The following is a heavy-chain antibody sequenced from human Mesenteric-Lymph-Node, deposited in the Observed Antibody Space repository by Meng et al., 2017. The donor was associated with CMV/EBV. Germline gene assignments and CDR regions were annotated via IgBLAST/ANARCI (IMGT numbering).Heavy chain of an antibody. CDR1: GFTFSNAW. D-gene: IGHD1-26*01. Sequence: GESLKISCAASGFTFSNAWMSWVRQAPGKGLEWVGRIKSKTDGGTTDYAAPVKGRFTISRDDSKNTLYLQMNSLRAEDTAVYYCAKSRRSGSYPSTNPYYFDYWGQGTLVTVSS. J-gene: IGHJ4*02. CDR2: IKSKTDGGTT. V-gene: IGHV3-15*01. CDR3: AKSRRSGSYPSTNPYYFDY.